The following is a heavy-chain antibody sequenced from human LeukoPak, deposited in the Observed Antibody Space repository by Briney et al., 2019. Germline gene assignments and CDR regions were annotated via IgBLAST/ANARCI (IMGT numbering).Heavy chain of an antibody. CDR3: ARQGSGCDHFDH. CDR1: AGSISTSSYY. J-gene: IGHJ4*02. V-gene: IGHV4-39*01. Sequence: TSQSLSLTCTFSAGSISTSSYYWDWIRHPPGNGLEWTGSIYYSRTTYYNPSLKSRVNISVDTSKNQLCLRLSSVTAADTAVYYCARQGSGCDHFDHWGQGTLVTVS. CDR2: IYYSRTT. D-gene: IGHD5-12*01.